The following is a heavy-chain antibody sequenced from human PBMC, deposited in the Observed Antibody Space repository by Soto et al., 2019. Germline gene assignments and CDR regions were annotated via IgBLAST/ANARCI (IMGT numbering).Heavy chain of an antibody. J-gene: IGHJ4*02. CDR3: AKSGAIRGVPNRYSDY. Sequence: LRLSCAASGFTFSSYAMSWVRQAPGKGLEWVSAISGSGGSTYYADSVKGRFTISRDNSKNTLYLQMNSLRAEDTAVYYCAKSGAIRGVPNRYSDYWGQGTLVTVSS. V-gene: IGHV3-23*01. CDR2: ISGSGGST. CDR1: GFTFSSYA. D-gene: IGHD3-10*01.